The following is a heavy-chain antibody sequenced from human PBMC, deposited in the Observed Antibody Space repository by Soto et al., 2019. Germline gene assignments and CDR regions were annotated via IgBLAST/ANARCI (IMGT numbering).Heavy chain of an antibody. J-gene: IGHJ4*02. CDR2: ISYDGSNK. V-gene: IGHV3-30*18. CDR1: GFTFSSYG. CDR3: AKVRKSYGDYVGYFDY. Sequence: QVQLVESGGGVVQPGRSLRLACAASGFTFSSYGMHWVRQAPGKGLEWVAVISYDGSNKYYADSVKGRFTISRDNSKNTLYLQMNSLRAEDTAVYYCAKVRKSYGDYVGYFDYCGQGTLVTVSS. D-gene: IGHD4-17*01.